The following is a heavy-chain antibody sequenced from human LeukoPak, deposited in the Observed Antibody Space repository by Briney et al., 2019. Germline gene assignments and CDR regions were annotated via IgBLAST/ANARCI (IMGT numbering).Heavy chain of an antibody. CDR2: VNANSGTR. CDR3: AKPISGGLAVTADWFAP. V-gene: IGHV3-23*01. J-gene: IGHJ5*01. CDR1: GFAFSFFA. Sequence: PGGSLRLSCEASGFAFSFFAMSWLRQAPGKGLEWVSTVNANSGTRSYAASVRGRFTISRDNSKNTLYLRLNTLRADDTAVYYCAKPISGGLAVTADWFAPWGQGTLVVVSS. D-gene: IGHD6-19*01.